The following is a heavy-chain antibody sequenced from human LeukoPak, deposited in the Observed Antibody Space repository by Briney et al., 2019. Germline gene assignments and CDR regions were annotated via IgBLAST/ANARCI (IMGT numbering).Heavy chain of an antibody. J-gene: IGHJ6*02. CDR3: ARAYYYGSGSFTYYYGMDV. D-gene: IGHD3-10*01. CDR1: GYTFIGYY. Sequence: ASVKVSCKASGYTFIGYYMHWVRQAPGQGLEWMGWINPDSGGTNYAQKFQGRVTMTRDTSISTAYMELSRLRSDDTAVYYCARAYYYGSGSFTYYYGMDVWGQGTTVTVSS. CDR2: INPDSGGT. V-gene: IGHV1-2*02.